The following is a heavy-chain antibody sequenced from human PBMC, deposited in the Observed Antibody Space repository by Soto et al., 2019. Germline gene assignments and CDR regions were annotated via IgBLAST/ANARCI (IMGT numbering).Heavy chain of an antibody. V-gene: IGHV4-59*01. CDR2: IYYSGST. Sequence: QVQLQESGPGLVKPSETLSLTCTVSGGSISSYYWSWIRQPPGKGLEWIGYIYYSGSTNYNPSLKSRVTISVDTSKNQFSLKLSSVTAADTAVYYCARVTTDTGGILTPYYYYRDVWGKGTTVTVSS. CDR3: ARVTTDTGGILTPYYYYRDV. J-gene: IGHJ6*03. CDR1: GGSISSYY. D-gene: IGHD3-9*01.